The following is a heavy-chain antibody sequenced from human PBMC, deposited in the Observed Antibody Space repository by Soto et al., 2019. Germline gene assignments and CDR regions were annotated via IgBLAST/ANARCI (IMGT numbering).Heavy chain of an antibody. V-gene: IGHV5-51*01. Sequence: PGESLKISCKGSGYSFTSYWIGWVRQMPGKGLEWMGIIYPGDSDTRYSPSFQGQVTISADKSISTAYLQWSSLKASDTAMYYCARTSLRVYDSSAWYFDLWGRGTLVTVSS. CDR1: GYSFTSYW. CDR3: ARTSLRVYDSSAWYFDL. CDR2: IYPGDSDT. J-gene: IGHJ2*01. D-gene: IGHD3-22*01.